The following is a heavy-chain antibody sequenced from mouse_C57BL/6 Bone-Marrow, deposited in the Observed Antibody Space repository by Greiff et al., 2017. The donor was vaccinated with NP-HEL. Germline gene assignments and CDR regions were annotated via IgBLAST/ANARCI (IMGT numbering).Heavy chain of an antibody. V-gene: IGHV5-6*01. CDR3: ARHYYSNYFDY. D-gene: IGHD2-5*01. CDR1: GFTFSSYG. Sequence: EVKLVESGGDLVKPGGSLKLSCAASGFTFSSYGMSWVRQTPDKRLEWVATISSGGSYTSYPDSVKGRFTISRDNAKNTQYLQMSSLKSEDTAMYYCARHYYSNYFDYWGQGTTLTVSS. CDR2: ISSGGSYT. J-gene: IGHJ2*01.